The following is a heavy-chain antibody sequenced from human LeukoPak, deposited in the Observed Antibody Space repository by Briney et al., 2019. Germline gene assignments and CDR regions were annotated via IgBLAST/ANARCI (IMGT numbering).Heavy chain of an antibody. D-gene: IGHD1-26*01. V-gene: IGHV4-59*01. CDR2: IYYSGST. CDR1: GGSISSYY. CDR3: ARGGSASYLPYFDY. Sequence: SETLSFTCTVSGGSISSYYWSWIRQPPGKGLEWIGYIYYSGSTNYNPSLKSRVTISLDTSKRQFSLKLSSVTAADTAVYYCARGGSASYLPYFDYWGQGALVTVSS. J-gene: IGHJ4*02.